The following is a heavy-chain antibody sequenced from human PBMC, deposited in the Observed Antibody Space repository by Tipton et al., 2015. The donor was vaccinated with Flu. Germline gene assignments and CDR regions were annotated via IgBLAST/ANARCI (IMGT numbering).Heavy chain of an antibody. V-gene: IGHV3-21*04. CDR2: IRDTGVNT. J-gene: IGHJ4*02. CDR1: GFTFSSYW. CDR3: ARAIAAAGSR. D-gene: IGHD6-13*01. Sequence: SLRLSCEASGFTFSSYWMHWVRQAPGKGLEWVSTIRDTGVNTYYADSVKGRFTISRDNAKNSLYLQMNSLRADDTAVYYCARAIAAAGSRWGQGTLVTVSS.